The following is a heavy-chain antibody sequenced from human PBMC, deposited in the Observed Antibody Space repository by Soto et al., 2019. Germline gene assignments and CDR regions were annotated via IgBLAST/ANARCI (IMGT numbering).Heavy chain of an antibody. CDR3: ANDPPPTVTTTANFAY. Sequence: QVQLVESGGGVVQPGRSLRLSCAASGFTFSSYGMHWVRQAPGKGLEWVAVISYDGSNKYYADSVKGRFTISRDNSKNXLYLQMNSLRAEDTAVYYCANDPPPTVTTTANFAYWGQGTLVTVSS. CDR2: ISYDGSNK. V-gene: IGHV3-30*18. CDR1: GFTFSSYG. D-gene: IGHD4-17*01. J-gene: IGHJ4*02.